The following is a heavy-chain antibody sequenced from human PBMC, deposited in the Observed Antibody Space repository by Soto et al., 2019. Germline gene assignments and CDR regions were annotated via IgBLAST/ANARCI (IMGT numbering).Heavy chain of an antibody. J-gene: IGHJ4*02. Sequence: GGSLRLSCEGSGFPFSSYAIHWVRQTPGKGLEWVAVISYDGSITYYSDSVKGRFTISRDTPTNTVYLQLNGLRGDDTAVYYCARPPRDHWSGYSTYFDYWGQGTLVTVSS. CDR3: ARPPRDHWSGYSTYFDY. CDR2: ISYDGSIT. V-gene: IGHV3-30-3*01. D-gene: IGHD3-3*01. CDR1: GFPFSSYA.